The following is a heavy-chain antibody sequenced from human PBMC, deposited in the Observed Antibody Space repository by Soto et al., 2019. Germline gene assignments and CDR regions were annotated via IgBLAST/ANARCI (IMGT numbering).Heavy chain of an antibody. CDR2: ISAYNGNT. CDR3: ARDRQTYSGWYVGEFDY. Sequence: GASVKVSCKASGYTFTSYGISWVRQAPGQGLEWMGWISAYNGNTNYAQKLQGRVTMTTDTSTSTAYMELRSLRSDDTAVYYCARDRQTYSGWYVGEFDYWGQGTLVTVSS. D-gene: IGHD6-19*01. CDR1: GYTFTSYG. J-gene: IGHJ4*02. V-gene: IGHV1-18*04.